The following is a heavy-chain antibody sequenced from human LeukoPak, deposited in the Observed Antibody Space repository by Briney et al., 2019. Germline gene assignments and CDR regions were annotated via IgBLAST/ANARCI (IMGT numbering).Heavy chain of an antibody. Sequence: GGSLRLSCAASGFTFSTYGMHWVRQAPGKGLEWVACIYSGGTNKDYAYSVRGLFIISRDNSKNTLYLQMNSLRAEDTAVYYCAKDWSGNYNWFDPWGQGTLVTVSS. D-gene: IGHD3-3*01. CDR3: AKDWSGNYNWFDP. V-gene: IGHV3-30*02. CDR1: GFTFSTYG. CDR2: IYSGGTNK. J-gene: IGHJ5*02.